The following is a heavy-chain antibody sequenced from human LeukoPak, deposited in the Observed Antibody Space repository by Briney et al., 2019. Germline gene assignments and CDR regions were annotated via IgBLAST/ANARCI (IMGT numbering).Heavy chain of an antibody. CDR3: ARDNDILTGDWFDP. CDR1: GYTFTDYY. D-gene: IGHD3-9*01. CDR2: INTKSGGT. J-gene: IGHJ5*02. V-gene: IGHV1-2*02. Sequence: GASVKVSCKASGYTFTDYYIHWVRQAPGQGLEWMGWINTKSGGTNHAQKFQDRVTMTRDTSISTAYMELSRLRSDDTAVYYCARDNDILTGDWFDPWGQGTLVTVSS.